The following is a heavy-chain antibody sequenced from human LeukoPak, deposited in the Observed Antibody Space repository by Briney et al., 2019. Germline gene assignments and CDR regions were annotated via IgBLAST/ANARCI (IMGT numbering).Heavy chain of an antibody. CDR3: VREKFCSGTTCYALFAP. J-gene: IGHJ5*02. CDR1: GFTFSSYA. V-gene: IGHV3-30-3*01. D-gene: IGHD2-2*01. Sequence: GGSLRLSCAASGFTFSSYAMHWVRQAPGKGLEWVAVISYDGSNKYYADSVKGRFTISRDNSKNTLYLQMNSLRAEDTAVYYCVREKFCSGTTCYALFAPWGQGTWSPSPQ. CDR2: ISYDGSNK.